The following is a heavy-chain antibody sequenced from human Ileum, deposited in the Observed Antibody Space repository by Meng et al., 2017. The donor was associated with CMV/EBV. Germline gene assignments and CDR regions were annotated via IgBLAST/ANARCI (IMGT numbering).Heavy chain of an antibody. CDR3: ARSGPVEGFDH. CDR1: RGG. J-gene: IGHJ5*02. Sequence: RGGWNWSRMRQDRGKGWEGKRYYKYKWRNEYKMAVRSRISIDADTSKNQFSLKLKSVTAEDKAVYYCARSGPVEGFDHWGQGTLVTVSS. D-gene: IGHD1-26*01. V-gene: IGHV6-1*01. CDR2: RYYKYKWRN.